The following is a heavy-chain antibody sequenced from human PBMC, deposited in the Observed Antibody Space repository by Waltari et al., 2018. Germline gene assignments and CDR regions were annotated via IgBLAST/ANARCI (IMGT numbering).Heavy chain of an antibody. V-gene: IGHV1-69-2*01. J-gene: IGHJ5*02. CDR2: VDPEDGET. CDR3: ATWQESGWFDP. CDR1: GYTFTDYY. Sequence: EVQLVQSGAEVKKPGATVKISCKASGYTFTDYYMHWVQQAPGKGLEWMGRVDPEDGETIYAQKFQGRVTMTEDTSTDTAYMELSSLRSEDTAVYYCATWQESGWFDPWGQGTLVTVSS. D-gene: IGHD3-10*01.